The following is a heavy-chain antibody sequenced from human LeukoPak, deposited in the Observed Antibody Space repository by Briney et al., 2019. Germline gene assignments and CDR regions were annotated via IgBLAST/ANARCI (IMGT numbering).Heavy chain of an antibody. Sequence: SETLSLTCTVSGYSNSTVYYWDWMRQPPGKGLEWIGTFYHGGSTYYNPSLKSRVTISVDTSKNQFSLKLSSVTAADTAVYYCARDAADPNSAYMWFDPWGQGTLVAVSS. CDR3: ARDAADPNSAYMWFDP. CDR2: FYHGGST. V-gene: IGHV4-38-2*02. J-gene: IGHJ5*02. D-gene: IGHD3-16*01. CDR1: GYSNSTVYY.